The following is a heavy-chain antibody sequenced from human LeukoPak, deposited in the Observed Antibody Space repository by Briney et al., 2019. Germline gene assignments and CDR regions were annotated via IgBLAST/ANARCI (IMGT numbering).Heavy chain of an antibody. CDR2: IIPILGIA. CDR3: ARDYPVVTAIIDAFDI. D-gene: IGHD2-21*02. V-gene: IGHV1-69*04. CDR1: GGTFSSDA. Sequence: SVKVSCKASGGTFSSDAISWVRQAPGQGLEWMGRIIPILGIANYAQKFQGRVTITADKSTSTAYMELSSLRSEDTAVYYCARDYPVVTAIIDAFDIWGQGTMVTVSS. J-gene: IGHJ3*02.